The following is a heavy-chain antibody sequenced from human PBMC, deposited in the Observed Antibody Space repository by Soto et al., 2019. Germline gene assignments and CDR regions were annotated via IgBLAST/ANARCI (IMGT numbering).Heavy chain of an antibody. CDR1: GFTFSSYG. J-gene: IGHJ6*02. CDR3: AKDGYYDSSGYYYGHYYYYGMDV. V-gene: IGHV3-30*18. CDR2: ISYDGSNK. Sequence: QVQLVESGGGVVQPGRSLRLSCAASGFTFSSYGMHWVRQAPGKGLEWVAVISYDGSNKYYADSVKGRFTISRDNSKNTXSVQVXXLRAEDTDVYYCAKDGYYDSSGYYYGHYYYYGMDVWGQGTTVTVSS. D-gene: IGHD3-22*01.